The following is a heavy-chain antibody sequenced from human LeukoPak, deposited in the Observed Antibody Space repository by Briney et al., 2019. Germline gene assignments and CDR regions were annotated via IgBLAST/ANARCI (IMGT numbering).Heavy chain of an antibody. D-gene: IGHD3-9*01. J-gene: IGHJ4*02. CDR3: AKLRPWILTGLRGYFDY. V-gene: IGHV3-23*01. Sequence: PGGSLRLSCAASGFTFSSYAMSWVRQAPGKGLEWVSAISGSGGSTYYADSVKGRFTISRDNSKNTLYLQMNSLRAEDTAVYYCAKLRPWILTGLRGYFDYWGQGTLVTVSS. CDR2: ISGSGGST. CDR1: GFTFSSYA.